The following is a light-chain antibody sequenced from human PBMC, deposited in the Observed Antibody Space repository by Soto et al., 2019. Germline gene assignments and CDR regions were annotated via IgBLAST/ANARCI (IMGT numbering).Light chain of an antibody. J-gene: IGKJ4*01. CDR3: LPSYSTPHT. CDR1: QRIRTY. CDR2: AAT. V-gene: IGKV1-39*01. Sequence: DIQMIKSQSTLSASVGDRVTITCGASQRIRTYLNWYQQKPGSAPQLVIFAATSLQSGVPSRFSGSGSGTDFTLTITCLQPEDFATFYCLPSYSTPHTFGGGFKVDIK.